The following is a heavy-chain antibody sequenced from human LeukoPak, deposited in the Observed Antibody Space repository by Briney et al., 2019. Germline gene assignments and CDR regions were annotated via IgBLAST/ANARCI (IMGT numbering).Heavy chain of an antibody. Sequence: GGSLRLSCAASGFTFSSYEMNWVRQAPGKGLEWVSYISSDGSTRFYADSVKGRFTISRDTAKNSLYLQMNSLKTEDTAVYYCQSLATTVEDYFDYWGQGTLVTVS. CDR2: ISSDGSTR. D-gene: IGHD4-17*01. CDR1: GFTFSSYE. CDR3: QSLATTVEDYFDY. V-gene: IGHV3-48*03. J-gene: IGHJ4*02.